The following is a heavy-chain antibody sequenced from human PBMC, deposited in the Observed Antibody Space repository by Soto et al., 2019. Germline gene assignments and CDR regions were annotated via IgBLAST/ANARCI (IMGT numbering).Heavy chain of an antibody. CDR3: AGVIKVTGITGTLVDYFDD. V-gene: IGHV1-8*01. CDR2: MNPNSGNT. CDR1: GYTFTSYD. Sequence: QVQLVQSGAEVKKPGASVKVSCKASGYTFTSYDINWVRQATGQGLEWMGWMNPNSGNTGYAEKFKGRGTMTRHTSRSTAYMALSSLRSEDTAVDYCAGVIKVTGITGTLVDYFDDWGQGTLVTVSS. J-gene: IGHJ4*02. D-gene: IGHD1-20*01.